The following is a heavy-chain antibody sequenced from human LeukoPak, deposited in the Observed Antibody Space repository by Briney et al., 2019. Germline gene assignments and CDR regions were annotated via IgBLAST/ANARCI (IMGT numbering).Heavy chain of an antibody. J-gene: IGHJ5*02. CDR3: ARAMYYYDSSGYSPARWFDP. V-gene: IGHV1-18*01. CDR1: GYTFTSYG. D-gene: IGHD3-22*01. CDR2: ISAYNGNT. Sequence: GASGKVSCKAAGYTFTSYGISWVRQAPGQGLEWMGWISAYNGNTNYAQKLQGRVTMTTDTSTSTAYMELRSLRSDDTAVYYCARAMYYYDSSGYSPARWFDPWGQGTLVTVSS.